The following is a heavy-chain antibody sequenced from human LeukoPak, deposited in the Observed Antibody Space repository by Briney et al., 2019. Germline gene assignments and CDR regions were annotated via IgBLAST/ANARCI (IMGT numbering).Heavy chain of an antibody. J-gene: IGHJ6*01. CDR2: ISSIGSTI. CDR1: GFTFSSYE. V-gene: IGHV3-48*03. D-gene: IGHD3-10*02. CDR3: AELGITMIGGV. Sequence: GGSLRPSCAASGFTFSSYEMNSVRQAPRKGLEWVSYISSIGSTIYYADSVKGRFTISRDNAKNSLYLQMHSLRAEDTAVYYCAELGITMIGGVWGKGTTVTISS.